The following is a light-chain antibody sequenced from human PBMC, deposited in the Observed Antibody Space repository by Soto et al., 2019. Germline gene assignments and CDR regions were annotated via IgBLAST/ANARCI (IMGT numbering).Light chain of an antibody. CDR3: SSYTDSSNYV. CDR2: QVT. V-gene: IGLV2-14*01. CDR1: SSDVGAYNY. J-gene: IGLJ1*01. Sequence: QSVLAQPASVSGSPGQSITISCTGTSSDVGAYNYVSWYQQHPGKAPKLMIYQVTNRPSGVSNRFSGSRSGNTASLTISGLQAEDEADYYCSSYTDSSNYVFGTGTKLTVL.